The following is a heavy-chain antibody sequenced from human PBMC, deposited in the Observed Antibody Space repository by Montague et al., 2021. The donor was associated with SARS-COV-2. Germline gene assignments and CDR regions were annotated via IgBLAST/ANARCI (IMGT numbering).Heavy chain of an antibody. CDR3: ARGGGCSGGSCYSEWGPYYYGMDV. V-gene: IGHV4-34*01. J-gene: IGHJ6*02. CDR1: GGSFSGYY. D-gene: IGHD2-15*01. CDR2: INHSGST. Sequence: SETLSLTCAVYGGSFSGYYWGWIRQPPGKGLEWIGEINHSGSTNYNPSLKSRVTISVDTSKNQLSLKLSSVTAAATAVYYCARGGGCSGGSCYSEWGPYYYGMDVWGQGTTVTVSS.